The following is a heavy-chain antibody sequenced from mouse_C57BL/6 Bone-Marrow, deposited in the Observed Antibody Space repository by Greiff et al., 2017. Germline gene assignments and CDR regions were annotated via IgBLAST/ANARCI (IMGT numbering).Heavy chain of an antibody. V-gene: IGHV1-81*01. CDR1: GYTFTSYG. CDR2: IYPRSGNT. J-gene: IGHJ4*01. Sequence: VQLMESGAELARPGASVKLSCKASGYTFTSYGISWVKQRTGQGLEWIGEIYPRSGNTYYNEKFKGKATLTADKSSSTAYMELRSLTSEDSAVYFCARQLRLRRKGAMDYWGQGTSVTVSS. CDR3: ARQLRLRRKGAMDY. D-gene: IGHD3-2*02.